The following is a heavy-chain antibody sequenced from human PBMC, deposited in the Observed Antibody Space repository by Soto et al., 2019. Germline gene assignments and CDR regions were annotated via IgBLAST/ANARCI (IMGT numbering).Heavy chain of an antibody. CDR2: ISGSGGST. CDR1: GFTFSSYA. D-gene: IGHD3-9*01. CDR3: AKDHYDILTGSTVFDY. V-gene: IGHV3-23*01. Sequence: GGSLRLSCAASGFTFSSYAMSWVRQAPGKGLEWVSAISGSGGSTYYADSVKGRFTISRDNSKNTLYLQMNSLRAEDTAVYYCAKDHYDILTGSTVFDYWGQGTLVPVSP. J-gene: IGHJ4*02.